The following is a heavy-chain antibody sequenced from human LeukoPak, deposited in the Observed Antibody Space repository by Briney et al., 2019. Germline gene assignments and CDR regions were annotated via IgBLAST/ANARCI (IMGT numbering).Heavy chain of an antibody. CDR3: ARGRPGFYFDY. CDR1: GFTVSSNY. Sequence: GGSLRLSCAASGFTVSSNYMSWVRQAPGKGLEWVSVIYTGGSTYYADSVKGRFTISRDKSNNTLYLQMNSLRAEDTAVYFCARGRPGFYFDYWGQGTLVTVSS. CDR2: IYTGGST. J-gene: IGHJ4*02. D-gene: IGHD7-27*01. V-gene: IGHV3-53*01.